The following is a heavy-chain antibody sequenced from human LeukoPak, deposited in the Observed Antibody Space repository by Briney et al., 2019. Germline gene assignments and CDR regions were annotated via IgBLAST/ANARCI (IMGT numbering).Heavy chain of an antibody. Sequence: QPGRSLRLSCAASGFTFSSYAMHWVRQAPGEGLEWVAVISYDENNKYYADSVKGRFTISRDNAKNSLYLQMNSLRAEDTAVYYCARDPDCDSLFDYWGQGTLVTVSS. CDR1: GFTFSSYA. CDR2: ISYDENNK. CDR3: ARDPDCDSLFDY. J-gene: IGHJ4*02. D-gene: IGHD3-22*01. V-gene: IGHV3-30-3*01.